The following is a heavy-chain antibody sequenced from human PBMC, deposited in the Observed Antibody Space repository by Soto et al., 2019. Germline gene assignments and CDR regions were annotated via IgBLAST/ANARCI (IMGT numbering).Heavy chain of an antibody. CDR2: ISWNSGRI. V-gene: IGHV3-9*01. J-gene: IGHJ3*02. D-gene: IGHD2-21*01. Sequence: EVQLVESGGGVEQPGRSLRLSCAASGFTFEDYAMYWVRQPPGKGLEWVSSISWNSGRIGYADSVKGRFTISRDNAENSLYLQMNSLRPEDTALYYCAKDIVWWRVEGPVGVFAIWGQWTMVTVSS. CDR1: GFTFEDYA. CDR3: AKDIVWWRVEGPVGVFAI.